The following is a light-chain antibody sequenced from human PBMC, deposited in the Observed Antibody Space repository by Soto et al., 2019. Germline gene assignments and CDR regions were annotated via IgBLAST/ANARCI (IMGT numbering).Light chain of an antibody. Sequence: EIVLTQYPGTLSLSPGERATLSCRASQSVSSYYLAWYQQKPGQAPRLLIYAASSRATGIPDRFSGGGSGTDFTLTISRLEPEDFAVYYCQQCGSSPWTFGQWTKVEIK. J-gene: IGKJ1*01. CDR3: QQCGSSPWT. CDR1: QSVSSYY. CDR2: AAS. V-gene: IGKV3-20*01.